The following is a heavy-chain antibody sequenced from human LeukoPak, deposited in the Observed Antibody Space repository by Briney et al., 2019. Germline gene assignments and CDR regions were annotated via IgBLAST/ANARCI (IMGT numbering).Heavy chain of an antibody. CDR2: TYYRSKWYN. J-gene: IGHJ4*02. CDR1: GDSVSSNSAV. Sequence: SQTLSLTCAISGDSVSSNSAVWSWIRQSPSRGLEWLGRTYYRSKWYNDYAVSVKTRITINPDTSKNQLSLQVNSVAPDDTAVYYCARSQGATIYGFDYWGQGTLVTVSS. D-gene: IGHD5-12*01. CDR3: ARSQGATIYGFDY. V-gene: IGHV6-1*01.